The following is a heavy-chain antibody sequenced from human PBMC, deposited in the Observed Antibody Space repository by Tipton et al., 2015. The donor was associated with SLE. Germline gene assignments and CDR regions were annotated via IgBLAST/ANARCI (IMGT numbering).Heavy chain of an antibody. CDR1: GGSISSYY. V-gene: IGHV4-39*07. CDR3: ARHPLFSGSHGHFQH. J-gene: IGHJ1*01. Sequence: PGLVKPSETLSLTCTVSGGSISSYYWGWIRQPPGKGLEWIGSIYYSGSTYYNPSLKSRVTISVDTSKNQFSLKLSSVTAADTAVYYCARHPLFSGSHGHFQHWGQGTLVTVSS. CDR2: IYYSGST. D-gene: IGHD1-26*01.